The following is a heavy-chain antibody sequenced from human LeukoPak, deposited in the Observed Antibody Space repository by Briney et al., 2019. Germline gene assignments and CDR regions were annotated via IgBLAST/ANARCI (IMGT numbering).Heavy chain of an antibody. CDR3: AKFRLPGIGLRDWFFDL. CDR2: IYYSGST. D-gene: IGHD3-10*01. V-gene: IGHV4-39*01. J-gene: IGHJ2*01. Sequence: SETLSLTCIVSGGSISSSGYYWGWIRQPPGKGLEWIGSIYYSGSTYYNPSLKSRVTISVDTSKNQFSLKLSSVTAADTAVYYCAKFRLPGIGLRDWFFDLWGRGALVTVSS. CDR1: GGSISSSGYY.